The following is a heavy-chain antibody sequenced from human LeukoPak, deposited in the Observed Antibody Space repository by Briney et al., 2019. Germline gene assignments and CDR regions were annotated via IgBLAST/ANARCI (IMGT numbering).Heavy chain of an antibody. CDR3: ARPYSSTWYFAFDI. V-gene: IGHV3-64*01. CDR1: GFTLSPYT. CDR2: ISSNGGTT. J-gene: IGHJ3*02. Sequence: PGGSLRLSCAASGFTLSPYTMHWVRQAPGKGLEYVSAISSNGGTTFYANSVKGRFTISRDNSRNTLYLQMGSLRAEDMAVYYCARPYSSTWYFAFDIWGQGTIVTVSS. D-gene: IGHD2/OR15-2a*01.